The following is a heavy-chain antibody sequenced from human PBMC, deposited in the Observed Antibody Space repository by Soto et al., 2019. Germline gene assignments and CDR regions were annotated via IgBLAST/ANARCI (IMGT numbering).Heavy chain of an antibody. J-gene: IGHJ4*02. V-gene: IGHV4-59*08. Sequence: SETLSLTCTVSGGSISSYYWSWIRQPPGKGLEWIGYIYYSGSTNYNPSLKSRVTISVDTSKNQFSLKLSSVTAADTAVYYCARNPATWDYFDYWGQGTLVTVSS. CDR2: IYYSGST. D-gene: IGHD1-1*01. CDR3: ARNPATWDYFDY. CDR1: GGSISSYY.